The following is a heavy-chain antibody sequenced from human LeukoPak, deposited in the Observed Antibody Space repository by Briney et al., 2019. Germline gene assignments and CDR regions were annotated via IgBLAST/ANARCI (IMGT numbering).Heavy chain of an antibody. CDR3: ARDGAVAGTFSFDY. CDR1: GFTFSSYE. Sequence: LPGGSLRLSCAASGFTFSSYEMNWVRQAPGKGLEWVSYISSSGTTIYYADSEKGRFTISRENAKNSLYLQMNSLRAEDTAVYYCARDGAVAGTFSFDYWGQGTLVTVSS. CDR2: ISSSGTTI. V-gene: IGHV3-48*03. J-gene: IGHJ4*02. D-gene: IGHD6-19*01.